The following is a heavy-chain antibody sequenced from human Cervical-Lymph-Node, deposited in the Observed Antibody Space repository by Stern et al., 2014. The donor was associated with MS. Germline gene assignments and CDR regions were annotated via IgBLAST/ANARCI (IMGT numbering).Heavy chain of an antibody. CDR3: ARHSVGVKDFDS. CDR2: VYYNGTT. Sequence: VQLQESGPGLVKPSETLSLTCTVSGGSIRTFSWSWIRQPPGRGLEWIGCVYYNGTTTHNTSLKRRVTMSVDKSKSQLSLRLHSVAAADTAVYYCARHSVGVKDFDSWGQGTLVTVSS. J-gene: IGHJ4*02. V-gene: IGHV4-59*01. D-gene: IGHD4-23*01. CDR1: GGSIRTFS.